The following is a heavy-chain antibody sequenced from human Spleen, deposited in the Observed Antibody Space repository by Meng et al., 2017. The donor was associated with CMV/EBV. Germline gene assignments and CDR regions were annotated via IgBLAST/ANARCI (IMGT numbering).Heavy chain of an antibody. CDR1: GYTFTGYY. V-gene: IGHV1-2*02. J-gene: IGHJ6*02. CDR3: ARVHIAAAGYYYNGTDV. CDR2: INPKSGST. D-gene: IGHD6-13*01. Sequence: ASVKVSCKASGYTFTGYYMHWVRQAPGQGLEWMGWINPKSGSTNCAQKFQGRVTMTRDTSSSTAHMELSNLRSDDTAVYYCARVHIAAAGYYYNGTDVWGQGTTVTVSS.